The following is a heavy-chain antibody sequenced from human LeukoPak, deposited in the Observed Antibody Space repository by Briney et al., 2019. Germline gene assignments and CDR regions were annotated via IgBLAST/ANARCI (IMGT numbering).Heavy chain of an antibody. V-gene: IGHV3-48*03. CDR1: GFTVSSYE. CDR2: ISISGNTI. J-gene: IGHJ4*02. Sequence: PGGSLRLSCAASGFTVSSYEMNWVRRAPGRGLEWVSYISISGNTIYYADSVKGRFTISRDNAKNSLYLQMNSLRAEDTAVYYCAWLHDDDLGYWGQGTLVTVSS. D-gene: IGHD5-24*01. CDR3: AWLHDDDLGY.